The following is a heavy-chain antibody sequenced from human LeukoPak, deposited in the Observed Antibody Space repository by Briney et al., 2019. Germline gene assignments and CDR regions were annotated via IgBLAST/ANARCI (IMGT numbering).Heavy chain of an antibody. CDR2: ISSSSSTI. CDR1: GFTFSSYS. D-gene: IGHD3-10*01. Sequence: GGSLRLSCAASGFTFSSYSMNWVRQAPGKGLEWVSYISSSSSTIYYADSVKGRFTISRDNAKNSLYLQMNSLRAEDTAVYYCAKGSRNYYGSGNPYYFDYWGQGTLVTVSS. J-gene: IGHJ4*02. V-gene: IGHV3-48*01. CDR3: AKGSRNYYGSGNPYYFDY.